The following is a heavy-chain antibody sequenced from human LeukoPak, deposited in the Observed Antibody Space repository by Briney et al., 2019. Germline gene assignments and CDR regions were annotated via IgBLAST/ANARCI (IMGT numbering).Heavy chain of an antibody. CDR2: ISGSGGST. V-gene: IGHV3-23*01. D-gene: IGHD3-16*02. J-gene: IGHJ4*02. CDR3: ARAPSAGNFVLYYFDY. Sequence: GGSLRLSCVASGFTFSSYAMSWVRQAPGKGLEWVSGISGSGGSTYYVDSVKGRFTISRDKSKNTLYLQMNSLRAEDTAVYYCARAPSAGNFVLYYFDYWGQGTLVTVSS. CDR1: GFTFSSYA.